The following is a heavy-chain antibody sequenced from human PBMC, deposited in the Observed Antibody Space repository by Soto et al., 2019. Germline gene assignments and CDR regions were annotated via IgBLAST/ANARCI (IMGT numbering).Heavy chain of an antibody. CDR2: IYYSGST. D-gene: IGHD4-17*01. CDR3: PSLTVYGDYPNFDY. CDR1: GGSISSGGYY. J-gene: IGHJ4*02. Sequence: QVQLQESGPGLVKPSQTLSLTCTVSGGSISSGGYYWSWIRQHPGKGLEWIGYIYYSGSTYYNPYLTSRVTISVDTSKNPFSLQLSSVTAADTAVYYCPSLTVYGDYPNFDYWGQGTLVTVSS. V-gene: IGHV4-31*03.